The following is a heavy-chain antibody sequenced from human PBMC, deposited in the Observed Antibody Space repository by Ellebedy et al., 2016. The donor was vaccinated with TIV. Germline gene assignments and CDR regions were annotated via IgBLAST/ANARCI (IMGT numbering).Heavy chain of an antibody. CDR2: ISSSAATI. CDR3: ASGVGDFDY. D-gene: IGHD3-10*01. CDR1: GFTFGDYA. Sequence: GGSLRLXCTPSGFTFGDYAMSWFRQAPGKGLEWVSYISSSAATIYDADSVKGRFTISRDNAKNSLYLQMNSLRVEDTAVYYCASGVGDFDYWGQGTLVTVSS. J-gene: IGHJ4*02. V-gene: IGHV3-11*01.